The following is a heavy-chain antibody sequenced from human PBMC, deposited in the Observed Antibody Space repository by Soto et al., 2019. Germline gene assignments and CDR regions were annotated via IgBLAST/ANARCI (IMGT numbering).Heavy chain of an antibody. CDR1: GFTVSSNY. CDR2: IYSGGST. Sequence: EVQLVETGGGLIQPGGSLRLSCAASGFTVSSNYMSWVRQAPGKGLEWVSVIYSGGSTYYADSVKGRFTISRDNSKNTLYLQMNSLRAEDTAVYYCVSYTAMAYFDYWGQGTLVTVSS. V-gene: IGHV3-53*02. J-gene: IGHJ4*02. CDR3: VSYTAMAYFDY. D-gene: IGHD5-18*01.